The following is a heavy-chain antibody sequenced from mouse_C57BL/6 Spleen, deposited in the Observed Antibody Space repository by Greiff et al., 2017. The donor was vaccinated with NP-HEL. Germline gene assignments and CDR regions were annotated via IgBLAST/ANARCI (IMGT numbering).Heavy chain of an antibody. D-gene: IGHD1-1*01. Sequence: QVPLQPSGAELVRPGTSVKVSCKASGYAFTNYLVEWVKPRPGQGLEWIGVIIPGSGGTNYNEKFKGTATLTADKSSSTAYMQLSSLTSEDSAVYLCARSDYGSSYFDYWGQGTTRTVSS. CDR3: ARSDYGSSYFDY. CDR2: IIPGSGGT. V-gene: IGHV1-54*01. CDR1: GYAFTNYL. J-gene: IGHJ2*01.